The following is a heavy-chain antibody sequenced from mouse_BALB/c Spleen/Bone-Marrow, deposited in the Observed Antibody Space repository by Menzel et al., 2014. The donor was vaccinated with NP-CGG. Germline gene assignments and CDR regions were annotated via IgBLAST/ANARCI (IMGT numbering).Heavy chain of an antibody. CDR2: IDPENGDP. D-gene: IGHD2-3*01. CDR3: NAYLYDDYPLSAMDY. CDR1: GFNIEDYY. Sequence: DVKLQESGADLVRSGASVKLSCTASGFNIEDYYIHWVKQRPEQGLEWIGWIDPENGDPEYAPKFQGKATMTADTSSNTAYLQLTSLTSEDTAVYYRNAYLYDDYPLSAMDYWGQGTSVTVSS. J-gene: IGHJ4*01. V-gene: IGHV14-4*02.